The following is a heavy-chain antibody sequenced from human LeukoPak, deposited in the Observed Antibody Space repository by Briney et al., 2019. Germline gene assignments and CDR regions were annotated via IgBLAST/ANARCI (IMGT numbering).Heavy chain of an antibody. D-gene: IGHD4-23*01. CDR3: AKADYGGNSGAFDI. Sequence: GGSLRLSCAASGFTFDDYAMHWVRQAPGKGLEWVSGISWNSGSIGYADSVKGRFTISRDNAKNPLYLQMNSLRAEDMALYYCAKADYGGNSGAFDIWGQGTMVTVSS. CDR1: GFTFDDYA. CDR2: ISWNSGSI. J-gene: IGHJ3*02. V-gene: IGHV3-9*03.